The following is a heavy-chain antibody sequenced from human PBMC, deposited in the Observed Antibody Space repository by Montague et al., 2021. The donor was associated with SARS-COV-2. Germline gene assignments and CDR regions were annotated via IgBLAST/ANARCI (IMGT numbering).Heavy chain of an antibody. CDR3: ARQPYLASAYYFDY. J-gene: IGHJ4*02. Sequence: SETLSLTCTISGGSMRRYYWTWIRKLPGKELGWIGSIYDSGGARYNPSLKSRVSISIDTSRDQFSLSLTSITAADTAVYYCARQPYLASAYYFDYWGLGTLVTVSS. CDR2: IYDSGGA. V-gene: IGHV4-59*01. CDR1: GGSMRRYY. D-gene: IGHD3-10*01.